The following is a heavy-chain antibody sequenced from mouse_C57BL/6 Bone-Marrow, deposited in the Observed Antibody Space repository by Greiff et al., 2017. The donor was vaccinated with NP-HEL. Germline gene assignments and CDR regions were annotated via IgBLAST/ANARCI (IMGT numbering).Heavy chain of an antibody. Sequence: QVQLKESGAELARPGASVKLSCKASGYTFTSYGISWVKQRTGQGLEWIGEIYPRSGNTYYNEKFKGKATLTADKSSSTAYMELRSLTSEDSAVYFCARWVYYYGSSPSFDYWGQGTTLTVSS. V-gene: IGHV1-81*01. CDR3: ARWVYYYGSSPSFDY. CDR1: GYTFTSYG. D-gene: IGHD1-1*01. J-gene: IGHJ2*01. CDR2: IYPRSGNT.